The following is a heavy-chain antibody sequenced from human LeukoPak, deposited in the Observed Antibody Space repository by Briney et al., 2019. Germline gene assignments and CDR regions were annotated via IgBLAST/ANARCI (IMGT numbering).Heavy chain of an antibody. CDR1: GYSISSGYY. J-gene: IGHJ3*02. D-gene: IGHD3-22*01. CDR3: ARSDYYDSLRGAFDI. Sequence: SETLSLTCTVSGYSISSGYYWGWIRQPPGKGLEWIGSIYHSGSTYYNPSLKSRVTISVDTSKNQFSLKLSSVTAADTAVYYCARSDYYDSLRGAFDIWGQGTMVTVSS. CDR2: IYHSGST. V-gene: IGHV4-38-2*02.